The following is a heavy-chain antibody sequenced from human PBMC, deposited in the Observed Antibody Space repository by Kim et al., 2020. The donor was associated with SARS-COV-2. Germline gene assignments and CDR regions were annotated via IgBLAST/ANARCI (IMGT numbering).Heavy chain of an antibody. Sequence: ASVKVSCKASGYTFTSYAMHWVRQAPGQRLEWMGWINAGNGNTKYSQKFQGRVTITRDTSASTAYMELSSLRSEDTAVYYCATHRAGYYGSGRRGYFDYWGQGTLVTVSS. CDR1: GYTFTSYA. CDR2: INAGNGNT. D-gene: IGHD3-10*01. J-gene: IGHJ4*02. CDR3: ATHRAGYYGSGRRGYFDY. V-gene: IGHV1-3*01.